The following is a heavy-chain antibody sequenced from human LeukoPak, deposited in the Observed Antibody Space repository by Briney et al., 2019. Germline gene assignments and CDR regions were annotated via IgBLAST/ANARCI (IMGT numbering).Heavy chain of an antibody. D-gene: IGHD3-22*01. Sequence: PGGSLRLSCAASGFTFSSYGMHWVRQAPGKGLEWVAFIRYDGSNKYYADSVKGRFTISRDNSKNTLYLQMNSLRAEDTAVYYCAKERCYDSSGYNYMDVWGKGTTVTISS. J-gene: IGHJ6*03. V-gene: IGHV3-30*02. CDR2: IRYDGSNK. CDR1: GFTFSSYG. CDR3: AKERCYDSSGYNYMDV.